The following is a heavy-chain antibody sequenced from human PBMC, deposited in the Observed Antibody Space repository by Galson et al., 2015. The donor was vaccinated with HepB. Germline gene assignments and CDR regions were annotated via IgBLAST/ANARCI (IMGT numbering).Heavy chain of an antibody. V-gene: IGHV5-10-1*01. CDR1: GYRFTSYW. CDR3: ARQGFGELKGDY. D-gene: IGHD3-10*01. Sequence: QSGAEVKKPGESLRISCKASGYRFTSYWISWVRQMPGKGLEWMGRIDPRDSYTNYRPSSQGRVSISADKSISTVYLQLSSLKASDTAIYYCARQGFGELKGDYWGQGTLVTVSS. CDR2: IDPRDSYT. J-gene: IGHJ4*02.